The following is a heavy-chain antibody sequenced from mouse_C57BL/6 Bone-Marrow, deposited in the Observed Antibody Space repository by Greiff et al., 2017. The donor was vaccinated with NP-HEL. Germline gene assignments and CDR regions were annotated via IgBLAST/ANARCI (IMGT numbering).Heavy chain of an antibody. CDR3: AKTHYYGSMDYAMDY. V-gene: IGHV2-5*01. D-gene: IGHD1-1*01. Sequence: VKLQESGPGLVQPSQSLSITCTVSGFSLTSYGVHWVRQSPGKGLEWLGVIWRGGSTDYNAAFMSRLSITKDNSKSQVFFKMNSLQADDTAIYYCAKTHYYGSMDYAMDYWGQGTSVTVSS. CDR1: GFSLTSYG. CDR2: IWRGGST. J-gene: IGHJ4*01.